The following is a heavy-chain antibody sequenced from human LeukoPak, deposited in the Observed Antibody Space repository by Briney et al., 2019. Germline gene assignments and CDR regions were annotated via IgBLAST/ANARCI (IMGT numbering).Heavy chain of an antibody. D-gene: IGHD5-18*01. CDR3: AKEGEDTAIHGPHWYFDL. V-gene: IGHV3-23*01. CDR1: GFNFNVYT. J-gene: IGHJ2*01. Sequence: GGSLRLSCAASGFNFNVYTMNWVRQAPGKGLEWVSAISGSGGSTYYADSVKGRFTISRDNSKNTLYLQMNSLRAEDTAVYYCAKEGEDTAIHGPHWYFDLWGRGTLVTVSS. CDR2: ISGSGGST.